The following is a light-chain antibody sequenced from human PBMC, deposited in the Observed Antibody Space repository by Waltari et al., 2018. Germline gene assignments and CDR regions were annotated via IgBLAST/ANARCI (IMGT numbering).Light chain of an antibody. V-gene: IGLV1-44*01. CDR3: ATWDYSLSACV. J-gene: IGLJ3*02. CDR2: NKN. Sequence: QSVLTQAPSASGTPGQSVNISCSGSSSNIGSHTVHWYQVFPQSAPRVLIYNKNERPSGVPDRFYGSKSCTSAFLAISGLQPDDEADYYCATWDYSLSACVFGGGTKLTVL. CDR1: SSNIGSHT.